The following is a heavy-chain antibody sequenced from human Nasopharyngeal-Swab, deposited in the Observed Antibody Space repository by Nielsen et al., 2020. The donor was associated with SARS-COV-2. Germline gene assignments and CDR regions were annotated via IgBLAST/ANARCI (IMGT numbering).Heavy chain of an antibody. V-gene: IGHV3-30-3*01. CDR1: GFTFSSYA. CDR3: AKGFVGATIGGHFDY. CDR2: ISYDGSNK. J-gene: IGHJ4*02. Sequence: GESLKISCAASGFTFSSYAMHWVRQAPGKGLEWVAVISYDGSNKYYADSVKGRFTISRDNSKNTLYLQMNSLGAEDTALYYCAKGFVGATIGGHFDYWGQGTLVTVSS. D-gene: IGHD1-26*01.